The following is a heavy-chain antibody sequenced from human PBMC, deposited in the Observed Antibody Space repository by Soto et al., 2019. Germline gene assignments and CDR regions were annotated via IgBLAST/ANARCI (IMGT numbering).Heavy chain of an antibody. CDR3: ATDYMRGADY. Sequence: QIQLVQSGAEVKKPGASVKVSCKTSGYSFISYGIHWVRQAPGQRLEWMGWINGEDGKTNYSPRFQGRVTLIRDTSAGTSYMELSSLTSEDTAVYYCATDYMRGADYWGQGTLVTVSS. V-gene: IGHV1-3*01. CDR1: GYSFISYG. D-gene: IGHD5-12*01. J-gene: IGHJ4*02. CDR2: INGEDGKT.